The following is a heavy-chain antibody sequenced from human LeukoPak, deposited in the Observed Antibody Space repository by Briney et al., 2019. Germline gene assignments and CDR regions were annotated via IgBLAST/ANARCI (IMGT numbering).Heavy chain of an antibody. CDR2: ISGSGGST. Sequence: PGGSLRLSCAASGFTFSSYAMSWVRQAPGKGLEWVSAISGSGGSTYYADSVKGRFTISRDNSKNTLYLQMNSLRAEGTAVYYCAKVPPFPHYYGMDVWGQGTTVTVSS. CDR1: GFTFSSYA. V-gene: IGHV3-23*01. CDR3: AKVPPFPHYYGMDV. J-gene: IGHJ6*02.